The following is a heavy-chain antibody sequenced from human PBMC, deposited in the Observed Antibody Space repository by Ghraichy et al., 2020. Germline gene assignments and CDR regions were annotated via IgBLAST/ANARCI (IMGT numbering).Heavy chain of an antibody. V-gene: IGHV1-69*06. D-gene: IGHD6-19*01. CDR2: IIPIFGTA. CDR3: ARTHSSGWYYFDY. J-gene: IGHJ4*02. CDR1: GGTFSSYA. Sequence: SVKVSCKASGGTFSSYAISWVRQAPGQGLEWMGGIIPIFGTANYAQKFQGRVTITADKSTSTAYMELSSLRSEDTAVYYCARTHSSGWYYFDYWGQGTLVTVSS.